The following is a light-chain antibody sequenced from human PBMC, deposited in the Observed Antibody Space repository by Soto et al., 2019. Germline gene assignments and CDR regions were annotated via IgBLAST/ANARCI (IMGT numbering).Light chain of an antibody. J-gene: IGLJ2*01. V-gene: IGLV1-44*01. Sequence: QSVLTQPPSTSETPGQRVTISCYGSSSNIGSTAVHWYQQVPGTAPKLLIYSNNQRPSGVPDRFSGSKSGTSASLAISGLQSEDEADYFCAAWDDSLNGLVFGGGTKLTVL. CDR3: AAWDDSLNGLV. CDR1: SSNIGSTA. CDR2: SNN.